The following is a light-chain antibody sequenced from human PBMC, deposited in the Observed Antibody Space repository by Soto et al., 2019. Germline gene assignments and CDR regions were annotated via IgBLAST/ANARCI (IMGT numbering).Light chain of an antibody. J-gene: IGKJ1*01. V-gene: IGKV1-39*01. CDR1: QSISNY. CDR2: AAS. Sequence: DIQMTQSPSSLSASVGDRVTITCRASQSISNYLNWYQQKPGKAPNLLIYAASSLQRGVPSRFIGSGSGTDFTLTISRLQPEDFATYFCQQSYSTPRTFGQGSKVEIK. CDR3: QQSYSTPRT.